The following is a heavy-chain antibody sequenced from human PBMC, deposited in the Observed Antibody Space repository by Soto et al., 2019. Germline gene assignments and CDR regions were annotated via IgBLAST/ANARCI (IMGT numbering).Heavy chain of an antibody. V-gene: IGHV1-69*06. Sequence: QAHLAQSGAEVKKPGSSVTVSCKASGGTFNSYGISWVRQAPGQGLDWMVVIIPLYGTVNYAQKFQGRVSITADKSTSTAYMDLNRLRSDDTAVYYCARVRVIRGVIPSHFGLWSQETKVTVSS. D-gene: IGHD3-10*01. J-gene: IGHJ4*02. CDR1: GGTFNSYG. CDR2: IIPLYGTV. CDR3: ARVRVIRGVIPSHFGL.